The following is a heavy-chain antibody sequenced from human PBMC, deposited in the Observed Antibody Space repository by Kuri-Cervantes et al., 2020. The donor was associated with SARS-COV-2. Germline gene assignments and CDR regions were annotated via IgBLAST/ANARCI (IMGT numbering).Heavy chain of an antibody. J-gene: IGHJ4*02. CDR2: ISSSGSTI. CDR3: ARIHSSSSGGYFDY. D-gene: IGHD6-6*01. V-gene: IGHV3-11*01. CDR1: GFTFSDYY. Sequence: GESLKISCAASGFTFSDYYMSWIRQAPGKGLEWVSYISSSGSTIYYADSVKGRFTISRDNAKNSLYLQMNSLRAEDTALYYCARIHSSSSGGYFDYWGQGTLVTVSS.